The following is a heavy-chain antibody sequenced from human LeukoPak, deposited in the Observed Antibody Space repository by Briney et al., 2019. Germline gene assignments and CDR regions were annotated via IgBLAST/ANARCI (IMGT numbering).Heavy chain of an antibody. D-gene: IGHD5-24*01. CDR3: ARVGMATMNFDY. V-gene: IGHV4-30-4*01. Sequence: PSQTLSLTCTVSGGSLSSGDYYWSWIRQPPGKGLEWIGYIYYSGSTYYNPSLKSRVTISVDTSKNQFSLKLSSVTAADTAVYYCARVGMATMNFDYWGQGTLVTVSS. J-gene: IGHJ4*02. CDR1: GGSLSSGDYY. CDR2: IYYSGST.